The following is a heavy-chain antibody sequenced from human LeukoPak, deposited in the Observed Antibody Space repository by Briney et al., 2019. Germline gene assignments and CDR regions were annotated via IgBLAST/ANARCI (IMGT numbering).Heavy chain of an antibody. V-gene: IGHV1-18*01. CDR1: GYTFTSYG. D-gene: IGHD3-10*01. Sequence: GASVKVSCKASGYTFTSYGIIWVRQAPGQGLEWMGWISAYNGNTNYAQKLQGRVTMTTDTSTSTAYMELRSLRSDDTAVYYCARGDYYGSGTYYKKTVDYWGQGTLVTVSS. J-gene: IGHJ4*02. CDR2: ISAYNGNT. CDR3: ARGDYYGSGTYYKKTVDY.